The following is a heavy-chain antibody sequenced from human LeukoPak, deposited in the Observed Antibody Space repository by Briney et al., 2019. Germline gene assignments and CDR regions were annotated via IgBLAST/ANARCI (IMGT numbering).Heavy chain of an antibody. CDR1: GGSISSYY. CDR3: ARVRYCSGGSCYSGKYNWFDP. CDR2: IYTSGST. V-gene: IGHV4-4*07. Sequence: SETLSLTCTVSGGSISSYYWSWIRKPAGKGLEWIGHIYTSGSTNYNPSLKSRVTMSVDTSKNQFSLKLSSVTAADSAVYYCARVRYCSGGSCYSGKYNWFDPWGQGTLVTVSS. D-gene: IGHD2-15*01. J-gene: IGHJ5*02.